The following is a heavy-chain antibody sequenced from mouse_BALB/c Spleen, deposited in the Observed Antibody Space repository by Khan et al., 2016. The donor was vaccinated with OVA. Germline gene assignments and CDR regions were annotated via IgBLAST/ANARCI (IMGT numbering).Heavy chain of an antibody. CDR1: GFTFSSYS. J-gene: IGHJ3*01. CDR2: ISSVGDYT. Sequence: EVQLQESGGDLVKPGGSLKLSCAASGFTFSSYSMSWVRQTPDKRLEWVTTISSVGDYTYYPDSVKGRFTISRDNAKNTLYLQMSSLKSEDTAMYSCASHLTESIVYWGQGTLVTVSA. D-gene: IGHD4-1*01. CDR3: ASHLTESIVY. V-gene: IGHV5-6*01.